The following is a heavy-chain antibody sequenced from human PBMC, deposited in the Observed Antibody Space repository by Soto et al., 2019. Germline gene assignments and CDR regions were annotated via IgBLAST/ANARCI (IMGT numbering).Heavy chain of an antibody. J-gene: IGHJ4*02. D-gene: IGHD3-10*02. CDR2: INPILSMS. Sequence: QVQLVHSGAEEKRPGASVKVSCKASGDTFTFYSINWVRQSPGLGVEWMGRINPILSMSKYVQRLQGSVMMTADNSTSRAYMDLSRLRSEETAFYYWASSYVPGYQAVDCWGQGALVTVSS. CDR1: GDTFTFYS. V-gene: IGHV1-69*02. CDR3: ASSYVPGYQAVDC.